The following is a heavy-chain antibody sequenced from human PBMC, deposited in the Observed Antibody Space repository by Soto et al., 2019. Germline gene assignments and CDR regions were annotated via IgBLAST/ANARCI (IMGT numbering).Heavy chain of an antibody. CDR1: GGSFSGYY. CDR2: INHSGST. J-gene: IGHJ4*02. Sequence: SETLSLTCAVYGGSFSGYYWSWIRQPPGKGLEWIGEINHSGSTNYNPSLKSRVTISVDTSKNQFSLKLSSVTAADTAVYYCARGPRLGDLDYWGQGTRVTVSS. CDR3: ARGPRLGDLDY. V-gene: IGHV4-34*01. D-gene: IGHD4-17*01.